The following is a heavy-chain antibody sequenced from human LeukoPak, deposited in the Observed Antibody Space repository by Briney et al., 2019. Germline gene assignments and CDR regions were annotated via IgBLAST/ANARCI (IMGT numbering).Heavy chain of an antibody. CDR2: ISGSGGST. D-gene: IGHD2-21*01. CDR1: GFTFSSYA. J-gene: IGHJ4*02. CDR3: AKAPVTSCRGAYCYPFDS. V-gene: IGHV3-23*01. Sequence: GGSLRLSCAAPGFTFSSYAMSWVRQAPGKGLEWVSAISGSGGSTYYADSVKGRFTISRDNSKNSLYLQMNSLRAEDTAVYFCAKAPVTSCRGAYCYPFDSWGQGTLVTVSS.